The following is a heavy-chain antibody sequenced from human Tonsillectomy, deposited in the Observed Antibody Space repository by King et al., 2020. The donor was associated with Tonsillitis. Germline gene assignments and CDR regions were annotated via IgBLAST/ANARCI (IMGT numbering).Heavy chain of an antibody. CDR2: ISWNRGTI. CDR1: GFTLDDYA. D-gene: IGHD5-18*01. CDR3: AKDRLTAMVAGYFDL. V-gene: IGHV3-9*01. Sequence: EVQLVESGGGLVQPGRSLRLSCVASGFTLDDYAMHWVRHGPGKGLEWVSGISWNRGTIGYADSVKGRFTISRDNAKNSLYLQMNSLRVEDTAFYYCAKDRLTAMVAGYFDLWGRGTLVTVSS. J-gene: IGHJ2*01.